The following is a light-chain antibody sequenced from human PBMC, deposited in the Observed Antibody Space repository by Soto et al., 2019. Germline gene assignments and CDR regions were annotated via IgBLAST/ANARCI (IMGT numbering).Light chain of an antibody. V-gene: IGLV2-14*03. CDR3: SSYTSGSTPYV. J-gene: IGLJ1*01. Sequence: QSVLTQPASVSGSPGQSITISCTGTSSDVGAYDYVSWYQQYPGKAPKLMIYDVTDRPSGVSDRFFGSKSGNTASLTISGLQAEAEADYYCSSYTSGSTPYVFGTGTKVTVL. CDR1: SSDVGAYDY. CDR2: DVT.